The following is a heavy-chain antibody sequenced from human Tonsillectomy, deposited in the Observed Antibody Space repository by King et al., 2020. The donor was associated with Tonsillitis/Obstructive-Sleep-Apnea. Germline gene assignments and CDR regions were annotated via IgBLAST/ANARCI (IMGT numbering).Heavy chain of an antibody. Sequence: VQLVESGGGLVQPGGSLRLSCAASGVTFTSDAMHWVRQAPGKGLEYVSAISNDGRSTFYADSVMDRFNISRDNSRNTLYLHMGGLRADDMAVYYCSIGGYDFWTANPGPDYYYGLADWGHGNTVNVSS. CDR1: GVTFTSDA. CDR2: ISNDGRST. V-gene: IGHV3-64*07. CDR3: SIGGYDFWTANPGPDYYYGLAD. D-gene: IGHD3-3*01. J-gene: IGHJ6*02.